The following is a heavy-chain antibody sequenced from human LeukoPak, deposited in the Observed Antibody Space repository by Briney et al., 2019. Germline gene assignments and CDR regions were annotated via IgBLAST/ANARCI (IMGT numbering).Heavy chain of an antibody. Sequence: PGGSLRLSCVVSGVTFSSYCMTWVRQAPGKGLEWVSYISGTSNTIYYADSVKGRFTVSRDNAKNSLYLQMDNLTVGDTAVYYCARGGAEYCTSTKCHPVYGMDVWGQGTTVTVSS. CDR1: GVTFSSYC. V-gene: IGHV3-48*01. CDR2: ISGTSNTI. J-gene: IGHJ6*02. D-gene: IGHD2-2*01. CDR3: ARGGAEYCTSTKCHPVYGMDV.